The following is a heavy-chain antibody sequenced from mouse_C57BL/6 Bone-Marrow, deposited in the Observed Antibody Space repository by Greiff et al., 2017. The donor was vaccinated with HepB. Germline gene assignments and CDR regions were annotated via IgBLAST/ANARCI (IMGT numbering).Heavy chain of an antibody. V-gene: IGHV1-50*01. CDR3: ARRGWDGAWFAY. D-gene: IGHD4-1*01. J-gene: IGHJ3*01. CDR2: IDPSDSYT. Sequence: QVQLQQPGAELVKPGASVKLSCKASGYTFTSYWLQWVNQRPGQGLEWIGEIDPSDSYTNYNQKFKGKATLTVDTSSSTAYMQLSSLTAEDSAVYYCARRGWDGAWFAYWGQGTLVTVSA. CDR1: GYTFTSYW.